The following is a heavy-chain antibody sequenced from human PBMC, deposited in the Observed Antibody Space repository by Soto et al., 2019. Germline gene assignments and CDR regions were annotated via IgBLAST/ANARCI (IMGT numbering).Heavy chain of an antibody. Sequence: GESLKISCKGSGYSFTSYWIGWVRQMPGKGLEWMGIIYPGDSDTRYSPSFQGQVTISADKSISTAYLQWSSLKASDTAMYYCARFLGYCSGGSCYLPYYYYGMDVWGQGTTVTVSS. CDR3: ARFLGYCSGGSCYLPYYYYGMDV. V-gene: IGHV5-51*01. CDR1: GYSFTSYW. J-gene: IGHJ6*02. D-gene: IGHD2-15*01. CDR2: IYPGDSDT.